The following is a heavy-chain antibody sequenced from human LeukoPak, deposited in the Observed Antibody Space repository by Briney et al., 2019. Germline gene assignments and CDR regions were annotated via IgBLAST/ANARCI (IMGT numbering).Heavy chain of an antibody. Sequence: ASVKVSCKAPGYTFTSYDINWVRQATGQGLEWMGWMNPNSGNTGYAQKFQGRVTMTRNTSISTAYMELSSLRSEDTAVYYCARGHDITMIVVGGNAFDIWGQGTMVTVSS. CDR2: MNPNSGNT. V-gene: IGHV1-8*01. CDR3: ARGHDITMIVVGGNAFDI. J-gene: IGHJ3*02. CDR1: GYTFTSYD. D-gene: IGHD3-22*01.